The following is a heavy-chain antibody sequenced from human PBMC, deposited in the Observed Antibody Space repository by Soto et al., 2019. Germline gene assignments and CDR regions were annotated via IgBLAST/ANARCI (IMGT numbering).Heavy chain of an antibody. J-gene: IGHJ4*02. V-gene: IGHV1-18*01. CDR1: GYTFTSYD. CDR3: ARVGYYDFWSGSPSPH. CDR2: ISAYNGNT. D-gene: IGHD3-3*01. Sequence: ASVKVSCKASGYTFTSYDINWVRQATGQGLEWMGWISAYNGNTNYAQKLQGRVTMTTDTSTSTAYMELRSLRSDDTAVYYCARVGYYDFWSGSPSPHWGQGTLVTAPQ.